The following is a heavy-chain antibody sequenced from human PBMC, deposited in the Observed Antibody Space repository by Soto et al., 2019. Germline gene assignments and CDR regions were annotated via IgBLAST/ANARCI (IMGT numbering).Heavy chain of an antibody. D-gene: IGHD6-19*01. V-gene: IGHV1-18*01. Sequence: QVQLVQSGAEVKEPGASMKVSCKASGYTFTNYGITWVRQAPGQGLEWMGWSSAYKGNTNYAQKFQGRVTITTDTSTSTAYMELRRLRSDDTAVYYCARGGACAVADPDYWGQGTLVTVSS. CDR3: ARGGACAVADPDY. CDR2: SSAYKGNT. CDR1: GYTFTNYG. J-gene: IGHJ4*02.